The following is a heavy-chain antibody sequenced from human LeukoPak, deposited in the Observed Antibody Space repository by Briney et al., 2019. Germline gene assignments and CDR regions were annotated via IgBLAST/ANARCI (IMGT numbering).Heavy chain of an antibody. J-gene: IGHJ6*03. CDR2: MNPNSGNT. CDR3: ARRVPTPNYYYYYYMDV. CDR1: GYTFTSYD. Sequence: ASVKVSCKASGYTFTSYDINWVRQATGQGLEWVGWMNPNSGNTGYAQKFQGRVTMTRNTSISTAYMELSSLRSEDTAVYYCARRVPTPNYYYYYYMDVWGKGTTVTVSS. D-gene: IGHD1-1*01. V-gene: IGHV1-8*01.